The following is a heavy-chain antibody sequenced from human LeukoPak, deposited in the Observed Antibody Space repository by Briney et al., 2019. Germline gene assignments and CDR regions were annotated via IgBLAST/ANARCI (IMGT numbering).Heavy chain of an antibody. CDR1: GFTFSSYS. CDR2: ISSIGSYI. D-gene: IGHD3-10*01. Sequence: GGSLRLSCAASGFTFSSYSVDWVRQAPGKGLEWVSSISSIGSYIYYADSVKGRFTISRDNAKNSLSLQMNSLRAEDTAVYYCARVLGSGSYYHYYYAMDVWGQGTTVTVSS. CDR3: ARVLGSGSYYHYYYAMDV. V-gene: IGHV3-21*01. J-gene: IGHJ6*02.